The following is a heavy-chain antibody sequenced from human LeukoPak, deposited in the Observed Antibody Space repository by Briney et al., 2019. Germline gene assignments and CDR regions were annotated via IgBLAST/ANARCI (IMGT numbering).Heavy chain of an antibody. CDR1: GGPISSNNW. D-gene: IGHD5-12*01. V-gene: IGHV4-4*02. CDR3: ARGPPLTSGGYDSPFDY. Sequence: SRTLSLTCAVSGGPISSNNWWSWVRQPPGKGLEWIGDIYHSGSTKYNPSLKSRVTISVDKSKNQFSLKLSSVTAADTAVYYCARGPPLTSGGYDSPFDYWGQGTLVTVSS. CDR2: IYHSGST. J-gene: IGHJ4*02.